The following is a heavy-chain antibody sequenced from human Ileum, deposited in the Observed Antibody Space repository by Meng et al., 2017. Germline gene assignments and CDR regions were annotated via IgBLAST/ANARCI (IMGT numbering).Heavy chain of an antibody. D-gene: IGHD3-16*02. J-gene: IGHJ4*02. V-gene: IGHV4-4*02. CDR2: IDLGASN. Sequence: APLQEAAPGRVVPSGHPPLPCVGSGDSISSSNWWSWLRQSPGKGLEWIGEIDLGASNNYPPSLKSRVTMSVDKSKNQFSLDLTSVTAADTAVYYCAKNGRDRSFDYWGQGTLVTVSS. CDR1: GDSISSSNW. CDR3: AKNGRDRSFDY.